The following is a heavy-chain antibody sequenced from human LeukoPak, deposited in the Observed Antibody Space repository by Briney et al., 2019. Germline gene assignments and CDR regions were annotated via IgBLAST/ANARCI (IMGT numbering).Heavy chain of an antibody. D-gene: IGHD3-22*01. J-gene: IGHJ4*02. V-gene: IGHV4-31*03. CDR2: YYYRGST. Sequence: SETLSLTCTVSGGPLSRGGYYWSWIRKHPGKGLEWNGYYYYRGSTYFHPSLKSRVTISVDTSKNQFSLKLSSVTAADTAVYYCARVYDSSCYYSFFDYWGQGTLVTVSS. CDR1: GGPLSRGGYY. CDR3: ARVYDSSCYYSFFDY.